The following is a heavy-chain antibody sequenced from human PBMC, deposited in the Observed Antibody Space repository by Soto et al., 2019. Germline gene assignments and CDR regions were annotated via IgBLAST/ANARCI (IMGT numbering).Heavy chain of an antibody. D-gene: IGHD2-2*01. CDR1: GFTFSNYW. Sequence: PGGSLRLSCAASGFTFSNYWRNWVRQAPGKGLEWVANIKQDGSEKHYVDSVKGRFTISRDNAKNSLYLQTNRLRAEDTAAYYCPRPGIPPANGGWLDSWGQGTLVTVSS. CDR3: PRPGIPPANGGWLDS. V-gene: IGHV3-7*03. J-gene: IGHJ5*01. CDR2: IKQDGSEK.